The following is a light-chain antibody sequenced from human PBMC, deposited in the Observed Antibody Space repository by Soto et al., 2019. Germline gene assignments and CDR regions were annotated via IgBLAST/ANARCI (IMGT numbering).Light chain of an antibody. V-gene: IGLV2-11*01. CDR1: SSDVGSYNY. CDR3: CSYSGSDSLL. J-gene: IGLJ2*01. CDR2: DVS. Sequence: QSALTQPRSVSGSPGESVTISCSGTSSDVGSYNYVSWYQQYPGKTPKVMIYDVSERPSEVPVRFSGSKSGNTASLTISGLLAEDEAEYFCCSYSGSDSLLFGGGTKLTVL.